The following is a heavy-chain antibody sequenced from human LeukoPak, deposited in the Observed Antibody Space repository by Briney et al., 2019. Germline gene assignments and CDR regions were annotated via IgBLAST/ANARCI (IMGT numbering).Heavy chain of an antibody. CDR3: AREGDYDTFDY. CDR1: GVSISSYY. Sequence: SETLSLTCTVSGVSISSYYWSWIRQPPGKGLEWIGYNYYSGSTNYNPSLKSRVTISVDTSKNQFSLKLSSVTAADTAVYYCAREGDYDTFDYWGQGTLVTVSS. D-gene: IGHD4-17*01. CDR2: NYYSGST. V-gene: IGHV4-59*01. J-gene: IGHJ4*02.